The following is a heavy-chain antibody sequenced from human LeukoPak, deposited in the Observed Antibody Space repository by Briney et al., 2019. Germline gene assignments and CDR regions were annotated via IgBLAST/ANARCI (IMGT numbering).Heavy chain of an antibody. D-gene: IGHD1-1*01. V-gene: IGHV1-69*13. CDR2: IIPIFGTA. J-gene: IGHJ3*02. CDR3: ARLQADAFDI. CDR1: GGTFSSYA. Sequence: ASVKVSCKASGGTFSSYAISWVRQAPGQGLEWTGGIIPIFGTANYAQKFQGRVTITADESTSTAYMELSSLRSEDTAVYYCARLQADAFDIWGQGTMVTVSS.